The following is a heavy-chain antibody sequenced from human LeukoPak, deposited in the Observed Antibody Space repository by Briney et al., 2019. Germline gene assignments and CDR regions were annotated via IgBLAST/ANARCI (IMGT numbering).Heavy chain of an antibody. V-gene: IGHV4-59*08. Sequence: SATLSLTCTVSGGSISGDHWNWIRQPPGKGLEWIGNIYYSGNTNYNPSLKSRVTISVDTSKNQFSLKLSSVTAADTAVYYCARRDDFDIWGQGTMVTVSS. CDR2: IYYSGNT. CDR1: GGSISGDH. J-gene: IGHJ3*02. CDR3: ARRDDFDI.